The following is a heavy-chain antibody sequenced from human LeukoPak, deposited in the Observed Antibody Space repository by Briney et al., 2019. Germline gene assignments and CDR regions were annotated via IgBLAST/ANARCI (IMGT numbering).Heavy chain of an antibody. V-gene: IGHV3-49*03. J-gene: IGHJ4*02. Sequence: GGSLRLSCTASGFTFGDYTMSWFRQAPGKGLEWVGFIRSKGYGGTTEDAASVKGRFTISRDDSKSIAYLQMNSLKTEDTAVYYCIRGGANSPFDYWGQGALVTVSS. D-gene: IGHD3-16*01. CDR1: GFTFGDYT. CDR3: IRGGANSPFDY. CDR2: IRSKGYGGTT.